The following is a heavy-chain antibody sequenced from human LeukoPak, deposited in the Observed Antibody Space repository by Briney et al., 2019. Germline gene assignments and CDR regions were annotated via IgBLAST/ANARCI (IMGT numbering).Heavy chain of an antibody. CDR3: AKVTLGYSYGADY. CDR1: GFTFSSYS. CDR2: ISGSGGST. J-gene: IGHJ4*02. D-gene: IGHD5-18*01. Sequence: GGSLRLSCAASGFTFSSYSMSWVRQAPGKGLEWVSAISGSGGSTYYADSVKGRFTISRDNSKNTLYLQMNSLRAEDTAVYYCAKVTLGYSYGADYWGQGTLVTVSS. V-gene: IGHV3-23*01.